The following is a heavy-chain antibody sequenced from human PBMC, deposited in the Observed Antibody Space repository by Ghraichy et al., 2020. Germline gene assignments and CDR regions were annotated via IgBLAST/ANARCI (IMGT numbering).Heavy chain of an antibody. CDR2: ISGSGGTT. CDR1: GFIFSTHA. D-gene: IGHD6-6*01. Sequence: GGSLRLSCAASGFIFSTHAMSWVRQAPGKGLEWVSVISGSGGTTFYADSVKGRFTISRDNSKNTLFLQMNGLRAEDTAVYSCAKKVGVAIRPDEGRAFDPWGQGTLVTVSS. J-gene: IGHJ5*02. V-gene: IGHV3-23*01. CDR3: AKKVGVAIRPDEGRAFDP.